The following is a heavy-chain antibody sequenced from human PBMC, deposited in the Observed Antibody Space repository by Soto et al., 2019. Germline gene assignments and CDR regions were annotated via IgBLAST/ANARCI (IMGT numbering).Heavy chain of an antibody. J-gene: IGHJ4*02. CDR2: IIAYHGNT. V-gene: IGHV1-18*03. CDR1: GYTFTSYA. CDR3: ARGAPREDY. Sequence: QVQLVQSGAEVKKPGASVKVSCKASGYTFTSYAISWVRQSPGQGLEWMGWIIAYHGNTNYAQKLQGSVTMTPDTATRPPYLELGSLRWDDMAVYVCARGAPREDYGGQGALVTVSS.